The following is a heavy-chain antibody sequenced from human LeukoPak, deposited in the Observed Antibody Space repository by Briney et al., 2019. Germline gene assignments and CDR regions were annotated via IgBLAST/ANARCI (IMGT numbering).Heavy chain of an antibody. Sequence: PGGSLRLSCAASGFTFSSYSMNWVRQAPRKGLEWVSSISSSSSYIYYADSVKGRFTISRDNAKNSLYLQMNSLRAEDTAVYYCARGGSSGWLELDYWGQGTLVTVSS. CDR2: ISSSSSYI. CDR3: ARGGSSGWLELDY. D-gene: IGHD6-19*01. CDR1: GFTFSSYS. J-gene: IGHJ4*02. V-gene: IGHV3-21*01.